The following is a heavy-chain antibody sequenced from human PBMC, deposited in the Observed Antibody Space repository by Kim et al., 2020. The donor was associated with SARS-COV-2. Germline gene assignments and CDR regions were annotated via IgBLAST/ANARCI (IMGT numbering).Heavy chain of an antibody. D-gene: IGHD3-10*01. Sequence: GGSLRLSCAASGFTFSSYWMSWVRQAPGKGLEWVANIKQDGSEKYYVDSVKGRFTISRDNAKNSLYLQMNSLRAEDTAVYYCVGGGGYYGSDQPLDAFDIWGQGTMVTVSS. J-gene: IGHJ3*02. CDR3: VGGGGYYGSDQPLDAFDI. CDR1: GFTFSSYW. V-gene: IGHV3-7*03. CDR2: IKQDGSEK.